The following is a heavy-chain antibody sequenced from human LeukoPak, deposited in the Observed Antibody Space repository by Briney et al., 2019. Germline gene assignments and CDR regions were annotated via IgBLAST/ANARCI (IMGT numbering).Heavy chain of an antibody. Sequence: GGSLRLSCAASGFTVSSTYMSWFRQAPGEGLEWVSVIYSGGNIYYIDSVKGRFTISRDTSKNTLYLQMNSLRAEDTAVYYCASRHCSGGGCYFAGADPFDYWGQGTLVTVSS. CDR3: ASRHCSGGGCYFAGADPFDY. V-gene: IGHV3-53*01. CDR2: IYSGGNI. J-gene: IGHJ4*02. CDR1: GFTVSSTY. D-gene: IGHD2-15*01.